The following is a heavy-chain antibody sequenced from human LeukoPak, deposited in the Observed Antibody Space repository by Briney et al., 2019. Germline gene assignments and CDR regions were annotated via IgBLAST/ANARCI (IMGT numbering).Heavy chain of an antibody. CDR2: ISGSGGST. J-gene: IGHJ4*02. CDR1: GIIITSYW. D-gene: IGHD1-26*01. Sequence: GGSLRLSCAASGIIITSYWMSWVRQTPGKGLEWVSAISGSGGSTYYADSVKGRSTISRDNSKNTLYLQMNSLRAEDTAVYYCAKSGSYYIFLYDYWGQGTLVTVSS. V-gene: IGHV3-23*01. CDR3: AKSGSYYIFLYDY.